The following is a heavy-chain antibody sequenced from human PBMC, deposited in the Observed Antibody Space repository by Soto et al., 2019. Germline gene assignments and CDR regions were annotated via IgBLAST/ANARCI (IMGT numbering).Heavy chain of an antibody. CDR2: IDGSGTTK. Sequence: PGGPLRLSCGVSGFTFNDFEMNWVRQAPGKGLEWLAYIDGSGTTKKYADSVRGRFTISRDNPNNSLFLQMSSLSAADTAIYYCARGFGRFNYWGQGTLVSVSS. CDR1: GFTFNDFE. V-gene: IGHV3-48*03. CDR3: ARGFGRFNY. J-gene: IGHJ4*02. D-gene: IGHD3-10*01.